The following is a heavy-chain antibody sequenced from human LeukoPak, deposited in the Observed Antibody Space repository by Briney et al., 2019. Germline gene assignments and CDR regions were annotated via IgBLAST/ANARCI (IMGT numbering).Heavy chain of an antibody. CDR3: ARLGGDIYFYYMDV. D-gene: IGHD2-21*01. CDR2: IYYSGST. CDR1: GGSISSSSYY. Sequence: SETLSLTCTVSGGSISSSSYYWGWIRQPPGKGLEWIGSIYYSGSTYYNPSLKSRVTISVDTSKNQFSLKLSSVTAADTAVYYCARLGGDIYFYYMDVWGKETTVTFSS. J-gene: IGHJ6*03. V-gene: IGHV4-39*07.